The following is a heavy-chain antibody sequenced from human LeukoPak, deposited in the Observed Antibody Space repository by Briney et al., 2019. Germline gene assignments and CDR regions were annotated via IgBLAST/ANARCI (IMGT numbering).Heavy chain of an antibody. CDR1: GGSISSSSYY. CDR3: ARVVITNLFDY. D-gene: IGHD3-22*01. J-gene: IGHJ4*02. CDR2: IYYSGST. Sequence: SETLSLTCTVSGGSISSSSYYWGWIRQPPGKGLEWIGSIYYSGSTYYNPSLKSRVTISVDTSKNQFSLKLSSVTAADTAVYYRARVVITNLFDYWGQGTLVTVSS. V-gene: IGHV4-39*01.